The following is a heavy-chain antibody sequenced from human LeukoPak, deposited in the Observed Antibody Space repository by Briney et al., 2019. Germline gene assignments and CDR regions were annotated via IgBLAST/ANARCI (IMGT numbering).Heavy chain of an antibody. D-gene: IGHD3-22*01. Sequence: GGSLRLSCAASGFTVSSDYMSWVRQAPGKGLEWVSVIFGSSTTYYADSVKGRFTISRDNAKNSLYLQMNSLRAEDTALYYCAKDSGLDYYDQHPFQHWGQGTLVTVSS. CDR3: AKDSGLDYYDQHPFQH. J-gene: IGHJ1*01. V-gene: IGHV3-53*05. CDR2: IFGSSTT. CDR1: GFTVSSDY.